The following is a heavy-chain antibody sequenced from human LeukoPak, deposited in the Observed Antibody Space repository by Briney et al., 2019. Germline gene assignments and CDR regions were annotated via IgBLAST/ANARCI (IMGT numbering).Heavy chain of an antibody. CDR2: IKSKTDGGTT. J-gene: IGHJ4*02. CDR3: TWFGESLGFDY. Sequence: GSLRLSCAASGFTFSNAWMSWVRQAPGKGLEWVGRIKSKTDGGTTDYAAPVRGRFTISRDDSKNTLYLQMNSLKTEDTALYYCTWFGESLGFDYWGQGTLVTVSS. V-gene: IGHV3-15*01. CDR1: GFTFSNAW. D-gene: IGHD3-10*01.